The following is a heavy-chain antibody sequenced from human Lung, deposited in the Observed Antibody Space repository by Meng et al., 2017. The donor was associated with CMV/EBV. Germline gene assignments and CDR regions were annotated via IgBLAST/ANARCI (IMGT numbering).Heavy chain of an antibody. V-gene: IGHV3-30*04. CDR2: VSYDGTKT. CDR1: GFTFSSFA. D-gene: IGHD5-24*01. Sequence: EGSLRLSCAASGFTFSSFAIHWVRQAPGKGPDWVAVVSYDGTKTYYSDSVKGRFTLSRDNSKNTMYMEMSSLGYEDTAMYYCARARFDGGMDVWGQGTTVTVSS. J-gene: IGHJ6*02. CDR3: ARARFDGGMDV.